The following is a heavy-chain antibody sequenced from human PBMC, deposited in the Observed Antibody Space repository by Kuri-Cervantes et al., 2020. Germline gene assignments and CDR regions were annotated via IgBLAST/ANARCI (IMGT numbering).Heavy chain of an antibody. CDR1: GFTFDDYS. D-gene: IGHD6-6*01. V-gene: IGHV3-9*01. CDR2: IGRNSGGR. Sequence: SLKISCAASGFTFDDYSMHWVRQAPGKGLEWVSGIGRNSGGRVYADSVEGRFTISRDNSKNTLYLQMNSLRAEDTAVYYCAKYSSSSGPLEYWGQGTLVTVSS. CDR3: AKYSSSSGPLEY. J-gene: IGHJ4*02.